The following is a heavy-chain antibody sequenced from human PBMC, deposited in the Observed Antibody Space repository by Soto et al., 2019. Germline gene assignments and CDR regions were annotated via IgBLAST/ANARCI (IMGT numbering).Heavy chain of an antibody. CDR1: GGSISSSNW. CDR3: ARVGRRITFGGVIVGDDAFDI. D-gene: IGHD3-16*02. J-gene: IGHJ3*02. Sequence: SETLSLTCAVSGGSISSSNWWSWVRQPPGKGLEWIGEIYHSGSTNYNPSLKSRVTISVDKSKNQFSLKLSSVTAADTAVYYCARVGRRITFGGVIVGDDAFDIWGQVTMVTVSS. V-gene: IGHV4-4*02. CDR2: IYHSGST.